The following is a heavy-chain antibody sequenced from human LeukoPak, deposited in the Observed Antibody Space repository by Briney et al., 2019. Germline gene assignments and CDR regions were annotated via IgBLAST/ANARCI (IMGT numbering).Heavy chain of an antibody. D-gene: IGHD2-21*01. CDR3: ARGHIDH. V-gene: IGHV1-46*02. CDR1: GYTFNIYY. Sequence: GASVKVSCKTSGYTFNIYYVQWVRQAPGQGLEWMGVIHPNDGGTTYAQKFQGRIIMTSDTSTSTIYMELSSLKSDDTAVYYCARGHIDHWGQGTLVTVSS. CDR2: IHPNDGGT. J-gene: IGHJ5*02.